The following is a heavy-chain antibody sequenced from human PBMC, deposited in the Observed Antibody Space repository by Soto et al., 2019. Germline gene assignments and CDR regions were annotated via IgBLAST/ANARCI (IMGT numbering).Heavy chain of an antibody. V-gene: IGHV1-2*02. D-gene: IGHD4-17*01. CDR2: INPNSGGT. Sequence: SEKVSFKASWYTFTGYYMHWVREAPGQGLEWMGWINPNSGGTNYAQKFQGRVTMTRDTSISTAYMELSRLRSDDTAVYYCARFDTDYGDYSMGCWGQGTLVTVSS. J-gene: IGHJ4*02. CDR1: WYTFTGYY. CDR3: ARFDTDYGDYSMGC.